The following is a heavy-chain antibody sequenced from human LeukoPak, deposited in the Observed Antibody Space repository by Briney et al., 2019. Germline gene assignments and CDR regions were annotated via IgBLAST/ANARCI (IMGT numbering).Heavy chain of an antibody. CDR2: IWYDGSNK. CDR3: ARDKGLTYYYDSSDDLDAFDI. Sequence: PGGFLRLSCAASGFTFSSYGMHWVRQAPGKGLEWVAVIWYDGSNKYYADSVKGRFTISRDNSKNTLYLQMNSLRAEDTAVYYCARDKGLTYYYDSSDDLDAFDIWGQGTMVTVSS. D-gene: IGHD3-22*01. J-gene: IGHJ3*02. CDR1: GFTFSSYG. V-gene: IGHV3-33*01.